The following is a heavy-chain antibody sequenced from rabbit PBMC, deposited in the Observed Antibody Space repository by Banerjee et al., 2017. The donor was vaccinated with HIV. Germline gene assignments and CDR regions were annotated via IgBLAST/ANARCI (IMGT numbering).Heavy chain of an antibody. CDR3: ARDAYAGDGYYPFNL. CDR1: GFSFSSSNY. V-gene: IGHV1S40*01. J-gene: IGHJ4*01. D-gene: IGHD8-1*01. Sequence: QSLEESGGDLVKPGASLTLTCTASGFSFSSSNYMCWVRQAPGKGLEWIACIYAGSSGSTHYASWAKGRFTISKTSSTTVTLQMTSLTAADTATYFCARDAYAGDGYYPFNLWGPGTLVTVS. CDR2: IYAGSSGST.